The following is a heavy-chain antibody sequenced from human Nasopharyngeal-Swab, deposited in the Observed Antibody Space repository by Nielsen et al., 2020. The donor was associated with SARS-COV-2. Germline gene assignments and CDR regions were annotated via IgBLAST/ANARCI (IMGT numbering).Heavy chain of an antibody. CDR2: ISYDGSNK. CDR3: ARVEAGGEWELLPYYYYYMDV. V-gene: IGHV3-30-3*01. D-gene: IGHD1-26*01. J-gene: IGHJ6*03. Sequence: WIRQPPGKGLEWVVVISYDGSNKYYADSVKGRFTISRDNSKNTLYLQMNSLRAEDTAVYYCARVEAGGEWELLPYYYYYMDVWGKGTTVTVSS.